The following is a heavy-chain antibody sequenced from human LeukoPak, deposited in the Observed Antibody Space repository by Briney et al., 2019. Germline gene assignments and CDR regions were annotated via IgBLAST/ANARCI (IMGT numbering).Heavy chain of an antibody. CDR3: ARDPNHPIEYSSSWWFDP. CDR1: GYTFTGYY. V-gene: IGHV1-2*02. J-gene: IGHJ5*02. Sequence: ASVKVSCKASGYTFTGYYMHWVRQAPGQGLEWMGWINPNSGGTNYAQKFQGRVTMTRDTSISTAYMELSRLGSDDTAVYYCARDPNHPIEYSSSWWFDPWGQGTLVTVSS. CDR2: INPNSGGT. D-gene: IGHD6-6*01.